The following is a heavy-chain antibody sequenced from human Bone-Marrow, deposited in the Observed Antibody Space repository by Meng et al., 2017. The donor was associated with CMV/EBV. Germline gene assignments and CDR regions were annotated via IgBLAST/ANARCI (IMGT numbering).Heavy chain of an antibody. CDR3: ARDLGYSGYDWEGSWFDP. J-gene: IGHJ5*02. Sequence: SVKVSCKASGGTFSRYAFSWVRQAPGQGLEWMGGIIPIFGMANYAQKFQGRVTITTDESTGTAYMELSSLRSDDTAVYYCARDLGYSGYDWEGSWFDPWGQGTLVTVSS. CDR2: IIPIFGMA. CDR1: GGTFSRYA. D-gene: IGHD5-12*01. V-gene: IGHV1-69*05.